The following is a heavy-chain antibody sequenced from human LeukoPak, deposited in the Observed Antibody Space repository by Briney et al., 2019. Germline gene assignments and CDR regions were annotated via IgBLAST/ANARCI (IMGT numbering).Heavy chain of an antibody. J-gene: IGHJ4*02. CDR1: GGSFSGYY. Sequence: KPSETLSLTCAVYGGSFSGYYWSWIRQPPGKGLEWIGEINHSGSTNYNPSLKSRVTISVDTSKNQFSLKLSSVTAADTAVYYCARGLYDFWSGYYSPPLGYWGQGTLVTVSS. D-gene: IGHD3-3*01. CDR2: INHSGST. V-gene: IGHV4-34*01. CDR3: ARGLYDFWSGYYSPPLGY.